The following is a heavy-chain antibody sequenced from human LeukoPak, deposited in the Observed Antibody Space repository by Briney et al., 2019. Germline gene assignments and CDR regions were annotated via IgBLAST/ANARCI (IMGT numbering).Heavy chain of an antibody. CDR1: GGSFSGYY. CDR3: ASGYYYGSGTIDDAFDI. V-gene: IGHV4-34*01. D-gene: IGHD3-10*01. J-gene: IGHJ3*02. Sequence: SETLSLACAVYGGSFSGYYWSWIRQPPGKGLEWIGEINHSGSTNYNPSLKSRVTISVDTSKNQFSLKLSSVTAADTAVYYCASGYYYGSGTIDDAFDIWGQGTMVTVSS. CDR2: INHSGST.